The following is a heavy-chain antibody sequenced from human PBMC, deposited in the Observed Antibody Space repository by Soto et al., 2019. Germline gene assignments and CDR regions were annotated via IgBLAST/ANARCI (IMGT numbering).Heavy chain of an antibody. D-gene: IGHD5-12*01. Sequence: QVQLQVSAPGLVKPSETLSLTCTVSGDSISAYSWSWVRQPPGKGLEWIGNIHYNGNTKYNPSLEGGVSTSXAXAXHQFSRRLISVTAADTAKYFCAREGNLGRWLQPLDFWGQGTLVTVSS. CDR3: AREGNLGRWLQPLDF. CDR2: IHYNGNT. CDR1: GDSISAYS. V-gene: IGHV4-59*01. J-gene: IGHJ4*02.